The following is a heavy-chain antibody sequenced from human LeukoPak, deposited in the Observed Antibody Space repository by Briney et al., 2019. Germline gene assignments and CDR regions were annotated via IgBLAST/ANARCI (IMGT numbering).Heavy chain of an antibody. CDR1: GGSMSPYH. Sequence: PSETLSLTCTVSGGSMSPYHWGWIRQPPGKGLEWTGYIYYSGSTNYNPSLKSRVTISVDTSKNQFSLKLSSVTAADTAVYYCATLVLGYSSSVDPWGQGTLVTVSS. CDR3: ATLVLGYSSSVDP. V-gene: IGHV4-59*08. CDR2: IYYSGST. J-gene: IGHJ5*02. D-gene: IGHD6-6*01.